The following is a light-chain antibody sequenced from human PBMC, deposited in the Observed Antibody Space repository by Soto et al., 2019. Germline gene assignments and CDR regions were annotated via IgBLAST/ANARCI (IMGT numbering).Light chain of an antibody. Sequence: DIVMTQTPLSLSVTPGQSASISCKSSRSLLHSNGRTYLSWYVQKSCQTPQRLIHEVSVRFTGAPDRCSSSGSGTDFTLKISRVEDEDAGIFYCMQSVDPLTFGQGTKLEIK. CDR1: RSLLHSNGRTY. CDR3: MQSVDPLT. V-gene: IGKV2-29*03. J-gene: IGKJ2*01. CDR2: EVS.